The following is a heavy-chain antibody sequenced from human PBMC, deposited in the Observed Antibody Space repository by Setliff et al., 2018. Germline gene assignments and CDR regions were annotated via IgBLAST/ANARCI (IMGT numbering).Heavy chain of an antibody. V-gene: IGHV3-23*01. CDR3: AKVLDTTGYYYFDF. CDR2: ISASGYTT. J-gene: IGHJ4*02. D-gene: IGHD3-22*01. CDR1: GFTLSSYA. Sequence: PGGSLRLSCAASGFTLSSYAMSWVRQAPGKGLEWVSVISASGYTTHYADSVRGRFTISRDGSKSTLYLDMSSLRSEDTAVYYCAKVLDTTGYYYFDFWGQGTLVTVSS.